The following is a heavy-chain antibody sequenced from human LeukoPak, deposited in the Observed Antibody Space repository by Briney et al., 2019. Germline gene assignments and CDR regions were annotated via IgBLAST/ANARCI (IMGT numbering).Heavy chain of an antibody. D-gene: IGHD6-13*01. CDR1: GGSISSSSYY. Sequence: SETLSLTCTVSGGSISSSSYYWGWIRQPPGKGLEWIGSIYYSGSTYYNPSLKSRVTISVDTSKNQFSLKLSSVTAADTAVYYCARDSSSWNDAFDIWGQGTMVTVSS. CDR3: ARDSSSWNDAFDI. CDR2: IYYSGST. V-gene: IGHV4-39*07. J-gene: IGHJ3*02.